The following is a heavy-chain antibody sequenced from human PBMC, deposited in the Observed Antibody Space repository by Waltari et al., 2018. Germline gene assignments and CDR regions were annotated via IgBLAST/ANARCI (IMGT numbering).Heavy chain of an antibody. CDR3: VAASRRDYSGYEVWYFDL. J-gene: IGHJ4*02. D-gene: IGHD5-12*01. V-gene: IGHV1-58*01. Sequence: QMQVVQSGPEVRKPGTSVKVSCKASGFIFTSSAVQWVRQARGQRLEWIGWIVVGSGNTRYAKLCLERFTITWDMSTSRVYLVLCSLLSEDTAVYYCVAASRRDYSGYEVWYFDLWGLGTLVTVSS. CDR2: IVVGSGNT. CDR1: GFIFTSSA.